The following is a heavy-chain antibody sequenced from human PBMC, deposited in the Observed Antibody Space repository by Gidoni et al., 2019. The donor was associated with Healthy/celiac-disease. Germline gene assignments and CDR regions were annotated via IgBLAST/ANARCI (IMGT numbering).Heavy chain of an antibody. V-gene: IGHV3-23*01. CDR3: AKSGQDTAMAMALGY. CDR2: ISGSGGST. Sequence: EVQMLESGGGLVQPGGSMRLSCAASGFTFRSYAMSWVRQAPGKGLEWVSAISGSGGSTYYADSVKGRFTISRDNSKNTLYLQMNSLRAEDTAVYYCAKSGQDTAMAMALGYWGQGTLVTVSS. D-gene: IGHD5-18*01. J-gene: IGHJ4*02. CDR1: GFTFRSYA.